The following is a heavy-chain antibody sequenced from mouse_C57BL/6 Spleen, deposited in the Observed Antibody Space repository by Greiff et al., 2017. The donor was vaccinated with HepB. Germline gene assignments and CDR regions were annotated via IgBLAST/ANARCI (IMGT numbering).Heavy chain of an antibody. CDR3: ARDDYYAMDY. V-gene: IGHV5-17*01. CDR1: GFTFSDYG. CDR2: ISSGSSTI. J-gene: IGHJ4*01. Sequence: DVQLVESGGGLVKPGGSLKLSCAASGFTFSDYGMHWVRQAPGKGLEWVAYISSGSSTIYYADTVKGRFTISRDNAKNTLFLQMTSLRSEDTAMYYCARDDYYAMDYWGQGTSVTVSS.